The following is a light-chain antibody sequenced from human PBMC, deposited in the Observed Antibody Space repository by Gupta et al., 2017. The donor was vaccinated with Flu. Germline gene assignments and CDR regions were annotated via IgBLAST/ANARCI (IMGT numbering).Light chain of an antibody. CDR3: GKWDDSMENGRV. CDR1: NSNIGRNY. CDR2: EDN. Sequence: QSVFTQPPSVSAPPLLEVTISCSGSNSNIGRNYAAWYHQLPGTAPKLLIDEDNKRPSGIPDRFSGATSCTSATLIITGRQTGDDADEYCGKWDDSMENGRVFGSGTKVTVL. V-gene: IGLV1-51*02. J-gene: IGLJ1*01.